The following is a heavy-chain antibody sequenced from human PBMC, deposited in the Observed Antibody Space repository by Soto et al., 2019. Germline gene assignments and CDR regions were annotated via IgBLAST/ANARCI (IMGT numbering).Heavy chain of an antibody. J-gene: IGHJ5*02. V-gene: IGHV3-23*01. CDR2: ISGSGFKK. CDR3: AKNQGVELVPLATVDWFDP. Sequence: PXGSVRLSCAASGFIFENFGMSWVRQAPGKGLEWISSISGSGFKKYYADSVKGRFTISRDNSKSTVYLELNNLSAEDTAVYHCAKNQGVELVPLATVDWFDPWGQGSVVTVSS. D-gene: IGHD1-26*01. CDR1: GFIFENFG.